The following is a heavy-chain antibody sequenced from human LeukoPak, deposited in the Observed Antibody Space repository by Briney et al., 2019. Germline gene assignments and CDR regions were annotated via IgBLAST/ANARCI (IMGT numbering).Heavy chain of an antibody. CDR3: ARDARRYSSGWKDAFDI. CDR1: GGSISSYY. D-gene: IGHD6-19*01. CDR2: IYYSGST. Sequence: SETLSLTCTVSGGSISSYYRSWIRQPPGKGLEWIGYIYYSGSTNYDPSLKSRVTISVDTSKNQFSLKLSSVTAADTAVYYCARDARRYSSGWKDAFDIWGQGTMVTVSS. V-gene: IGHV4-59*01. J-gene: IGHJ3*02.